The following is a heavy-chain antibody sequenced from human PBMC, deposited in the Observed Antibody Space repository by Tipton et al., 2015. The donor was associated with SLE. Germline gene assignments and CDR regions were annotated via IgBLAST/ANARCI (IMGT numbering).Heavy chain of an antibody. CDR3: ATWRGYDFRAGYSPYSFFS. CDR2: IYYSGSP. J-gene: IGHJ4*02. D-gene: IGHD3-3*01. Sequence: TLSLTCTVSGGSISSSSYYWGWIRQPPGQGLEWIGSIYYSGSPNYNPSLKRRVTISVDTYKNQFSLKLSSVPAAAPPVYYCATWRGYDFRAGYSPYSFFSWGPGNLVTLSP. V-gene: IGHV4-39*07. CDR1: GGSISSSSYY.